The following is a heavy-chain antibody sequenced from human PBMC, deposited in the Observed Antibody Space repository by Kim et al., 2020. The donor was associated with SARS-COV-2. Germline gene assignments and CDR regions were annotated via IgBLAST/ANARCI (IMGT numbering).Heavy chain of an antibody. D-gene: IGHD3-16*01. J-gene: IGHJ4*02. Sequence: SETLSLTCTVSGGSISSGIYYWGWIRQPPGKGLEWIGSIYYSGSTYYNPSLKSRVTISVDTSKNQFSLKLSSVTAADTAVYYSVNSWGAQDHTEVWGQGTLVTVSS. CDR1: GGSISSGIYY. CDR2: IYYSGST. V-gene: IGHV4-39*07. CDR3: VNSWGAQDHTEV.